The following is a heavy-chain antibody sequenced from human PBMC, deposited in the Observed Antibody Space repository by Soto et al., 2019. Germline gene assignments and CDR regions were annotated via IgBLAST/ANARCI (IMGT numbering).Heavy chain of an antibody. D-gene: IGHD2-15*01. J-gene: IGHJ5*02. CDR1: GGSISRSSYS. CDR2: IYYSGST. Sequence: PSETLSLTCTVSGGSISRSSYSWGGIRQPPGKGLEWIGTIYYSGSTYYNPSLKSRVTISVDTSKNQFSLKLSSVTAADTAVYYCATRQGGSYNWFDPWGQGTLVTVSS. V-gene: IGHV4-39*01. CDR3: ATRQGGSYNWFDP.